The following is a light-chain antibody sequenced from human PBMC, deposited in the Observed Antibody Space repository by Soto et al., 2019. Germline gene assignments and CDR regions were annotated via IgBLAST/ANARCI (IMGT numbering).Light chain of an antibody. CDR3: SSYTSSNTRVV. V-gene: IGLV2-14*01. CDR1: SSDIGGYNY. CDR2: EVS. Sequence: QSALTQPASVSGSPGQSITISCTGTSSDIGGYNYVSWYQQHPGKAPKLMIYEVSNRPSGVSNRFSASKSGNTASLTISGLQPEDKADYYCSSYTSSNTRVVFGGGTKLTVL. J-gene: IGLJ2*01.